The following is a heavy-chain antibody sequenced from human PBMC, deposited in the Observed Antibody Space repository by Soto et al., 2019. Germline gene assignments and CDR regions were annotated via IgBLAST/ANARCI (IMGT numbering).Heavy chain of an antibody. CDR1: GGSISSGGYS. D-gene: IGHD3-16*01. CDR3: ASAMSTFGGVIVADAFDI. Sequence: QLQLQESGSGLVKPSQTLSLTCAVSGGSISSGGYSWSWIRQPPGKGMEWLGYIYHSGSTYYNPTLKSRFTIAVDRSKNQFSLKLSSVTAADTAVYYCASAMSTFGGVIVADAFDIWGQGTMVTVSS. J-gene: IGHJ3*02. CDR2: IYHSGST. V-gene: IGHV4-30-2*01.